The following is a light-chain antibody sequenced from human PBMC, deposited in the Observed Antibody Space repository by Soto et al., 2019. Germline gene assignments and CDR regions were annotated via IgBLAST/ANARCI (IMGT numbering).Light chain of an antibody. CDR2: AAS. CDR1: QGISSY. Sequence: IQLTQSPSSLSASVGDRVTITCRASQGISSYLVWYQEKPGKAPKLLTYAASTLQSGAPSRISGSGSGTDFTLTISSLQPEDFATCHCQHLNSALRTFGPGTKVDIK. CDR3: QHLNSALRT. J-gene: IGKJ3*01. V-gene: IGKV1-9*01.